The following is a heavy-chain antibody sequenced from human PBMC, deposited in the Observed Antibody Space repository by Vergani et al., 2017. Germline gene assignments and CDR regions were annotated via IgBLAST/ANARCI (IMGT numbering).Heavy chain of an antibody. CDR3: ARARLEWLLYRYYGGGMDV. V-gene: IGHV5-51*01. D-gene: IGHD3-3*01. CDR2: IYPGDSDT. J-gene: IGHJ6*02. Sequence: EVQLVQSGAEVKKPGESLKISCKGSGYSFTSYWIGWVRQMPGKGLEWMGIIYPGDSDTRYSPSFQGQVTISADKSISTAYLQWSSLKASDTAMYYCARARLEWLLYRYYGGGMDVWGQGTTVTVSS. CDR1: GYSFTSYW.